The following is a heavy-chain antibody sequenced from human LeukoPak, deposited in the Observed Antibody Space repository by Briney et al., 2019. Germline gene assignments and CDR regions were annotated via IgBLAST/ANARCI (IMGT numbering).Heavy chain of an antibody. J-gene: IGHJ5*02. CDR2: IYYSGST. CDR1: GGSISSGDYY. V-gene: IGHV4-61*08. CDR3: ARGYDVDTAMVTRFGWFDP. Sequence: SETLSLTCTVSGGSISSGDYYWSWIRQPPGKGRGWIGYIYYSGSTNYNPSLKSRVTISVDTSKNQFSLKPSSVTAADTAVYYCARGYDVDTAMVTRFGWFDPWGQGTLVTVSS. D-gene: IGHD5-18*01.